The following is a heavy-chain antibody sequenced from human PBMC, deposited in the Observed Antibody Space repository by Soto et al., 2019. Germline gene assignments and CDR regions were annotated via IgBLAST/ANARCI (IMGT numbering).Heavy chain of an antibody. V-gene: IGHV3-33*05. CDR2: ISYLGGHE. D-gene: IGHD5-12*01. CDR1: GFTFSSYA. J-gene: IGHJ3*01. CDR3: ARGPYDNDAFDV. Sequence: QEQLVESGGGVVQPGGSLRLSCAASGFTFSSYAMHWVRQAPGEGLQWVASISYLGGHERYSDSVKGRFAISRDTSKNTLYLHMDSLRVGDTAVFYCARGPYDNDAFDVWGQGTMVTVSS.